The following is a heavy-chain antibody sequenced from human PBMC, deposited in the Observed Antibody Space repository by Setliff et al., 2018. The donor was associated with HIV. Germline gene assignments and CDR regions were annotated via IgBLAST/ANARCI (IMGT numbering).Heavy chain of an antibody. CDR3: ARHRDPPGSRWIYYYYYMDL. CDR1: GGSIRSSTYY. CDR2: ISHGGST. D-gene: IGHD6-13*01. Sequence: SETLSLTCTVSGGSIRSSTYYWAWIRHSPGKGLEWIGSISHGGSTYYNPSLQSRVTISVDTSKNQFSLTLSSVTAADTGVYYCARHRDPPGSRWIYYYYYMDLWGEGTTVTVSS. V-gene: IGHV4-39*01. J-gene: IGHJ6*03.